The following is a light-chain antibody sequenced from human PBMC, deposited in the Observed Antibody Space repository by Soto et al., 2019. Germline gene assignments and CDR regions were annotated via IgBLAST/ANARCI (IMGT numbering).Light chain of an antibody. V-gene: IGKV3-20*01. CDR1: QSVSSSY. CDR2: DAS. CDR3: QQYGSSPVT. Sequence: EIVLTQSPGTLSLSPGERATLSCRASQSVSSSYLAWYQQKPGQAPRLLIYDASSRATGIPDRFSGSGSGTDFTLTISRLEPEDFAVYYCQQYGSSPVTVGQGTKVEI. J-gene: IGKJ1*01.